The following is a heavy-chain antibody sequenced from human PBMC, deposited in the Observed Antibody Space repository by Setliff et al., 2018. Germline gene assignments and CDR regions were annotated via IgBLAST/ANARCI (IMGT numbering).Heavy chain of an antibody. J-gene: IGHJ4*02. CDR2: IYYSGST. V-gene: IGHV4-39*07. Sequence: LSLTCTVSGGSISSSSYYWGWIRQPPGKGLEWIGSIYYSGSTYYNPSLKSRVTISVDTSKNQFSLKLSSVTAADTAVYYCARRATYYNFWSGYYDNWGQGTLVTVSS. CDR3: ARRATYYNFWSGYYDN. D-gene: IGHD3-3*01. CDR1: GGSISSSSYY.